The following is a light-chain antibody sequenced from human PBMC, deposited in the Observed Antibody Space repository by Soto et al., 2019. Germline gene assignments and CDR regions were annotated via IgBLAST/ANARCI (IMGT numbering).Light chain of an antibody. Sequence: SYERTQPPSVSVAPEKTATITCGGNNIGNKRVHWYRQKPGQAPVLLISYDSDRPSGIPERFSGSNSENTATLTISRVEAGDEADYYCQVWDIMTDNYVFGSGTKLTV. CDR3: QVWDIMTDNYV. CDR2: YDS. CDR1: NIGNKR. J-gene: IGLJ1*01. V-gene: IGLV3-21*04.